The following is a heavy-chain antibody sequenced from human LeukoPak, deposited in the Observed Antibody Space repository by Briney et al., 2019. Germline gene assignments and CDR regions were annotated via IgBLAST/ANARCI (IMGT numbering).Heavy chain of an antibody. J-gene: IGHJ6*02. CDR2: INPNSGGT. CDR3: ARVPYYDILTGYYLYYYYCGMDV. Sequence: ASVKVSCKASGYTFTGYYMHWVRQAPGQGLEWMGWINPNSGGTNYAQKFQGRVTMTRDTSISTAYMELSRLRSDDTAVYYCARVPYYDILTGYYLYYYYCGMDVWGQGTTVTVSS. V-gene: IGHV1-2*02. D-gene: IGHD3-9*01. CDR1: GYTFTGYY.